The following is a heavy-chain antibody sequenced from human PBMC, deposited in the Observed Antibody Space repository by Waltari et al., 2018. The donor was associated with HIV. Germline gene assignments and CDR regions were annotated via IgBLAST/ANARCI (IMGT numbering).Heavy chain of an antibody. Sequence: QVRLQESGPGLVKPSGTLSLTCVVSSGSISSRNCWSWVRQPPGTGLEWIGEICHSGTTNYNPSLKSRIDMSIDQSDNQFSLVLESVTAADTATYFCARARPLLTTWAGVYDIWGQGTMVIVSS. CDR3: ARARPLLTTWAGVYDI. D-gene: IGHD4-4*01. J-gene: IGHJ3*02. V-gene: IGHV4-4*02. CDR1: SGSISSRNC. CDR2: ICHSGTT.